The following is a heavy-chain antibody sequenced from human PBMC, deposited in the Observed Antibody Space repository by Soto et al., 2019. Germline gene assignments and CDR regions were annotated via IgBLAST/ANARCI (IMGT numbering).Heavy chain of an antibody. V-gene: IGHV3-48*03. CDR2: ISSSGSTI. CDR3: ARGDGYHNWFDP. Sequence: LRLSCAASGFTFSSYEMNWVRQAPGKGLEWVSYISSSGSTIYYADSVKGRLTISRDNAKNSLYLQMNSLRAEDAAVYYCARGDGYHNWFDPWGQGTLVTVSS. D-gene: IGHD5-12*01. J-gene: IGHJ5*02. CDR1: GFTFSSYE.